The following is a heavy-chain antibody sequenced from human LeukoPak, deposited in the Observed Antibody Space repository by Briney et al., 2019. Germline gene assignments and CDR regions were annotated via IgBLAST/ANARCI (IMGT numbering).Heavy chain of an antibody. V-gene: IGHV4-59*01. CDR1: GGSFSGYY. D-gene: IGHD2-2*01. CDR2: IYYSGST. J-gene: IGHJ6*02. Sequence: NPSETLSLTCAVYGGSFSGYYWSWIRQPPGKGLEWIGYIYYSGSTNYNPSLKSRVTIPVDTSKNQFSLKLSSVTAADTAVYYCASHCSSTSCYGMDVWGQGTTVTVSS. CDR3: ASHCSSTSCYGMDV.